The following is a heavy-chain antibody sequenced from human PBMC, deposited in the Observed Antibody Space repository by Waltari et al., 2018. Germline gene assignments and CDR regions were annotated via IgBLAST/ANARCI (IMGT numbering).Heavy chain of an antibody. CDR2: VNTEDGET. CDR3: VVGGYCSPSICPWDY. CDR1: GDTFTDFY. J-gene: IGHJ4*02. Sequence: EVQVVQSGAEVKKTGATVNIACKACGDTFTDFYIHWLQLAPGKGLEWMGRVNTEDGETMYGMNFRDRITMTADTSTNTAYMELSSLRSADTAVYYCVVGGYCSPSICPWDYWGQGTLVTVSS. V-gene: IGHV1-69-2*01. D-gene: IGHD2-15*01.